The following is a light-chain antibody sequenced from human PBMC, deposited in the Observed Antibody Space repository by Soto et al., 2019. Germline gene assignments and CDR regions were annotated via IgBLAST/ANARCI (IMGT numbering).Light chain of an antibody. CDR3: QRYDNWPLI. CDR1: QTISDN. Sequence: EIVMTQSPANLSVSPGESVSLSCRASQTISDNLAWYQQKPGLPPRLLLYHTSTRASGVPARFSGSGSGTDFSLTIRSLQSEDFAVYYCQRYDNWPLIFGGGTKVDIK. J-gene: IGKJ4*01. V-gene: IGKV3-15*01. CDR2: HTS.